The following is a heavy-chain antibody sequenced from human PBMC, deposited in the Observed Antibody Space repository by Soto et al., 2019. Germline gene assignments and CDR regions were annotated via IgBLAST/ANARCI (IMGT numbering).Heavy chain of an antibody. J-gene: IGHJ4*02. Sequence: EVQLLDSGGGLVQPGGSLRLSCEASGFTFSNYAMNWVRQAPGKGLEWVLGISGGGDNTYYADSVKGRFTISRDNSKNTVFLQMNSLRAEDTAVYYCAKERLARGFVYWGQGTLVTVSS. V-gene: IGHV3-23*01. CDR2: ISGGGDNT. CDR3: AKERLARGFVY. CDR1: GFTFSNYA.